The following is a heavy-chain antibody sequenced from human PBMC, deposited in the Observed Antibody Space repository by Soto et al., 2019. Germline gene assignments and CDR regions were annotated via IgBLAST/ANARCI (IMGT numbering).Heavy chain of an antibody. CDR1: DGSIRSYY. V-gene: IGHV4-59*01. CDR3: AREDSRWFDP. CDR2: IYHSGTT. J-gene: IGHJ5*02. Sequence: LSLTCTVSDGSIRSYYWSWIRQSPGKGLEWIGYIYHSGTTSYNPSLKSRVTISINTSKNQFSLKLNSVTAADTAVYYCAREDSRWFDPWGQGTLVTVSS.